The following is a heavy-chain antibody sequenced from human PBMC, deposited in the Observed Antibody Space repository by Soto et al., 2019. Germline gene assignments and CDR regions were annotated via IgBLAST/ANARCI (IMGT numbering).Heavy chain of an antibody. CDR2: VSYDGRNK. CDR1: RFTFSTYA. CDR3: AREPDACDL. J-gene: IGHJ3*01. V-gene: IGHV3-30*04. Sequence: QVQLVESGGGVVQPGRSLRLSCAASRFTFSTYAMHWVRQAPGKGLEWVAVVSYDGRNKDYADSVKGRFTISRDNSKNTLDLQMNSLRAEDTAVYYCAREPDACDLWGQGTMVTVSS.